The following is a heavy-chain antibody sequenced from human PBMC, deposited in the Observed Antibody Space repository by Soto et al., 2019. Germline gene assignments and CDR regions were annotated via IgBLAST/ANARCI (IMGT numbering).Heavy chain of an antibody. V-gene: IGHV1-8*01. J-gene: IGHJ4*02. D-gene: IGHD6-19*01. CDR1: GYTFTSYD. Sequence: GASVKVSCKASGYTFTSYDINWVRQATGQGLEWMGWMNPNSGNTAYAQKFQGRVTMTRNTSISTAYMELSSLRSEDTAVYFCARRGSRLSVAVAAFDYWSQGTLVTVSS. CDR2: MNPNSGNT. CDR3: ARRGSRLSVAVAAFDY.